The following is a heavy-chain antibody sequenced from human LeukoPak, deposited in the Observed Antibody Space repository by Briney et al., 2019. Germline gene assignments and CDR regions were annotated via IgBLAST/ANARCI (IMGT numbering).Heavy chain of an antibody. Sequence: SETLSLTCTVSGGSITNNNWSWIRQSPGKGLEWIGYIFYTGSTNYNPSLKSRVTISVDTSKNQFSLKLTSVTAADTAVYFCARWEVATTQGAFDIWGRGTMVTVSS. V-gene: IGHV4-59*01. CDR2: IFYTGST. CDR3: ARWEVATTQGAFDI. J-gene: IGHJ3*02. CDR1: GGSITNNN. D-gene: IGHD1-26*01.